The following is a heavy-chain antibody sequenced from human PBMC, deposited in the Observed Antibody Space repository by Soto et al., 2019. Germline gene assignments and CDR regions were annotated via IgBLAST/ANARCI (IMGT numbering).Heavy chain of an antibody. CDR3: ARITTRMGTTGLEFDY. CDR1: GGTFSSYT. V-gene: IGHV1-69*02. J-gene: IGHJ4*02. D-gene: IGHD1-7*01. Sequence: QVQLVQSGAEVKKPGSSVKVSCKASGGTFSSYTISWVRQAPGQGLEWMGRIIPILGIANYAQKFQGRVTITADKSTSTAYMELSSLRSEDTAVYYCARITTRMGTTGLEFDYRGQGTLVTVSS. CDR2: IIPILGIA.